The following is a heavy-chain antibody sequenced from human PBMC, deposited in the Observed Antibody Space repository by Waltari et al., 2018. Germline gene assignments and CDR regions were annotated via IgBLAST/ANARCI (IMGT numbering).Heavy chain of an antibody. CDR2: IYYSGST. CDR3: AKDIGHCSSTSCYRDYYYYGMDV. CDR1: GGSISRYY. Sequence: QVQLQESGPGLVKPSETLSLTCTVSGGSISRYYWSWIRQPPGKGLAWLGYIYYSGSTNYNPSLKSRVTISVDTSKNQFSLKLSSVTAADTAVYYCAKDIGHCSSTSCYRDYYYYGMDVWGQGTTVTVSS. J-gene: IGHJ6*02. V-gene: IGHV4-59*12. D-gene: IGHD2-2*01.